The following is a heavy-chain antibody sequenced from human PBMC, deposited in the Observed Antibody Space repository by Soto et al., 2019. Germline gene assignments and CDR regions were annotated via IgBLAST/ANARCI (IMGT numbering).Heavy chain of an antibody. V-gene: IGHV4-39*01. CDR3: GGLLRINDAFDI. J-gene: IGHJ3*02. Sequence: SETLSLTCTVSGGSISSSSYYWGWIRQPPGKGLEWIGSIYYSGSTYYNPSLKSRVTISVDTSKNQFSLKLSSVTAADTAVYYCGGLLRINDAFDIWGQGTMVTVSS. D-gene: IGHD2-15*01. CDR2: IYYSGST. CDR1: GGSISSSSYY.